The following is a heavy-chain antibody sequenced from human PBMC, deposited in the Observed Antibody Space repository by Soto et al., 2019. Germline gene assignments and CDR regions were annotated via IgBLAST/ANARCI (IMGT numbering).Heavy chain of an antibody. CDR1: GFTFTYYA. J-gene: IGHJ4*02. Sequence: EVQLLASGGGLVQPGGSLRLSCTASGFTFTYYAFSWFRQAPGKGLEWVSAISANGQGIYYADSVRGRFTISRDNSKNTVFLHMDSLRAEDTAVYYCAKDRDYPRDQFHYWGQGTLVTVSS. V-gene: IGHV3-23*01. CDR2: ISANGQGI. CDR3: AKDRDYPRDQFHY. D-gene: IGHD2-2*01.